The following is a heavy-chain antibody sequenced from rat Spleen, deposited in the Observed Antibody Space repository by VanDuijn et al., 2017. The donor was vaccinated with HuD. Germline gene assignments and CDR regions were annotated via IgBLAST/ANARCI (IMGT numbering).Heavy chain of an antibody. V-gene: IGHV5-27*01. J-gene: IGHJ2*01. CDR2: ISTGGGST. CDR1: GFTFSNYY. D-gene: IGHD1-6*01. CDR3: TRDRILRSTGFDY. Sequence: EVQLVESGGGLVQPGRSLKLSCAASGFTFSNYYMAWVRQAPTKGLEWVAYISTGGGSTYYRDSVKGRFTISRENAKSSVYLQMDSLRSEDTATYYCTRDRILRSTGFDYWGQGVMVTVSS.